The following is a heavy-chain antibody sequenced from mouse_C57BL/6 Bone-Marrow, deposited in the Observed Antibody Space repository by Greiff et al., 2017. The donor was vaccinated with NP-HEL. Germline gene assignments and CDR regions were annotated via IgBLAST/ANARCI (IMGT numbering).Heavy chain of an antibody. D-gene: IGHD1-1*01. Sequence: QVQLQQPGAELVKPGASVKLSCKASGYTFTSYWMHWVKQRPGQGLEWIGMIHPNSGSTNYNEKFKSKATLTADKSSSTAYMQLSSLTSEDSAVYYCARWGYYYGSSCSWYFDVWGTGTTVTVSS. CDR2: IHPNSGST. V-gene: IGHV1-64*01. J-gene: IGHJ1*03. CDR1: GYTFTSYW. CDR3: ARWGYYYGSSCSWYFDV.